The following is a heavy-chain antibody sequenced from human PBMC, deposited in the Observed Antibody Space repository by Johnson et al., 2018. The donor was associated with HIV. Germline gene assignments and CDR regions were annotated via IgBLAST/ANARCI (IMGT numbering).Heavy chain of an antibody. Sequence: VQLVQSGGGVVRPGGSLRLSCAASGFTFSNAWMSWVRQAPGKGLEWVGRIKSKTDGGTPDYAAPVKGRFTISRDDSKNTLYLQMNSLKTEDTAVYYCTTDFIIAAAGHDAFDIWGQGTMVTVSS. D-gene: IGHD6-13*01. CDR1: GFTFSNAW. CDR3: TTDFIIAAAGHDAFDI. CDR2: IKSKTDGGTP. V-gene: IGHV3-15*01. J-gene: IGHJ3*02.